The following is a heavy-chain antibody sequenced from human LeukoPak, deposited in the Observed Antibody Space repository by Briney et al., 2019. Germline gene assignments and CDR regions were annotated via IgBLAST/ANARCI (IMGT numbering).Heavy chain of an antibody. V-gene: IGHV3-23*01. Sequence: PGGSLRLSCAASGFTFSSYAMSWVRKAPGKGREWVSAISGSGGSTYYADSVKGRFTISRDNSKNTLYLQMNGLRAEDTAVYYCAKDKDSSGFFDYWGQGTLVTVSS. CDR3: AKDKDSSGFFDY. CDR2: ISGSGGST. CDR1: GFTFSSYA. J-gene: IGHJ4*02. D-gene: IGHD3-22*01.